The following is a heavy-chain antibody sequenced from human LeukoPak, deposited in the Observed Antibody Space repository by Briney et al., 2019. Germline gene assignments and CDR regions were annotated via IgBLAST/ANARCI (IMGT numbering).Heavy chain of an antibody. CDR2: INPNSGGT. J-gene: IGHJ3*02. Sequence: GASVKVSCKASGYTFTSYALNWVRQAPGQGLEWMGWINPNSGGTNYAQKFQGRATMTRDTSISTAYMELSRLRSDDTAVYYCATQYSSSFRDAFDIWGQGTMVTVSS. CDR1: GYTFTSYA. D-gene: IGHD6-13*01. V-gene: IGHV1-2*02. CDR3: ATQYSSSFRDAFDI.